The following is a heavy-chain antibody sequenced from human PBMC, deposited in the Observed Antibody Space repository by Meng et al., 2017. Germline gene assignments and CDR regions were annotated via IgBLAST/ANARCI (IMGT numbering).Heavy chain of an antibody. Sequence: ASVKVSCKASGYTFTGYYMHWVRQAPGQGLEWMGRINPNSGGTNYAQKFQGRVTMTRDTSISTAYMELSRLRSEDTAVYYCARADHYYGSGSYYNYIYGMDVWGQGTTVTVSS. CDR1: GYTFTGYY. V-gene: IGHV1-2*06. CDR2: INPNSGGT. D-gene: IGHD3-10*01. CDR3: ARADHYYGSGSYYNYIYGMDV. J-gene: IGHJ6*02.